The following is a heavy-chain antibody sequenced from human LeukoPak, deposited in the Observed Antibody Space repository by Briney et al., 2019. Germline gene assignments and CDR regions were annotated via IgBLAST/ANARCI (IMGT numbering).Heavy chain of an antibody. CDR1: GGSISSGSYY. Sequence: SETLSLTCTVSGGSISSGSYYWSWIRQPAGKGLEWLGRMYISGTTNYNPTLKSRVTISVDTSKNQFSLKVSSVTAADTAVYYCARGEPRYQYAMDVWGQGTTVTVSS. CDR2: MYISGTT. V-gene: IGHV4-61*02. D-gene: IGHD2-2*01. CDR3: ARGEPRYQYAMDV. J-gene: IGHJ6*02.